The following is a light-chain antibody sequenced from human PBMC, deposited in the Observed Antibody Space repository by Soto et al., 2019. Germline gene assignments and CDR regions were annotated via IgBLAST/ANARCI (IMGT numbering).Light chain of an antibody. V-gene: IGKV3D-11*02. J-gene: IGKJ5*01. Sequence: EIVLTQSPATLSLSPGARATLSCRASQSVSSRLAWYQQKPGQAPRLLIYDASERASGIPSRFSGGGSGTDFTLTISSLEPEDFAVYYCQQRSSWQTTFGQGTRLEIK. CDR2: DAS. CDR3: QQRSSWQTT. CDR1: QSVSSR.